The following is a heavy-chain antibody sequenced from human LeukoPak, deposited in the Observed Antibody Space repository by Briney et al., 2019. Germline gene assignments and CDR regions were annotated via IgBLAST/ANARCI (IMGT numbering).Heavy chain of an antibody. J-gene: IGHJ4*02. CDR2: INHSGST. Sequence: PSETLSLTCAVYGGSFSGYYWSWIRQPPGKGLEWIGEINHSGSTNYNPSLKSRVTISVDTSKNQFSLKLSSVTAADTAVYYCARAGYYSPRYYFDYWGQGTLVTVSS. CDR3: ARAGYYSPRYYFDY. CDR1: GGSFSGYY. D-gene: IGHD3-22*01. V-gene: IGHV4-34*01.